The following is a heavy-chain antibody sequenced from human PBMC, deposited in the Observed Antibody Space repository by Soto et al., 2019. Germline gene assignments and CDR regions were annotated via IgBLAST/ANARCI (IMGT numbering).Heavy chain of an antibody. Sequence: EVQLVESGGGVLRPGGSLRLSCAASGFTFDDYGMSWARQAPGKGLEWVSGVNWNGGSTGYADSVKGRITISTDNAKNSLYLQMNSLRAEDTAFYYCVRGASLNFDYWGQGTLVTVSS. CDR3: VRGASLNFDY. J-gene: IGHJ4*02. V-gene: IGHV3-20*04. CDR2: VNWNGGST. CDR1: GFTFDDYG. D-gene: IGHD1-26*01.